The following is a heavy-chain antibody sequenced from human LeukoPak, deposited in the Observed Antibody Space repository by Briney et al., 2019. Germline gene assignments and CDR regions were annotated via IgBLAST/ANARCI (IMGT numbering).Heavy chain of an antibody. V-gene: IGHV1-8*01. CDR3: ARAVKSDIAARRGRYYGMDV. J-gene: IGHJ6*02. Sequence: ASVKVSCKASGYTFTSYDINWVRQAAGQGREWMGWMNPNSGNTGYAQKFQGRVTITRNTSISTAYMELSSLRSEDTAVYYCARAVKSDIAARRGRYYGMDVWGQGTTVTVSS. D-gene: IGHD6-6*01. CDR1: GYTFTSYD. CDR2: MNPNSGNT.